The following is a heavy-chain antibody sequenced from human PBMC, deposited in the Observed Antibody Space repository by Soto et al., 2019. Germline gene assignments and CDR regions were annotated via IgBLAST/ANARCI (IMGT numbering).Heavy chain of an antibody. D-gene: IGHD6-13*01. J-gene: IGHJ4*02. CDR2: IKSKTDGGTT. CDR1: GFTFSNAW. V-gene: IGHV3-15*01. Sequence: TGGSLRLSCAASGFTFSNAWMSWVRQAPGKGLEWVGRIKSKTDGGTTDYAAPVKGRFTISRDDSKNTLYLQMNSLKTEDTAVYYCTTDPPRGQQLGPFDFWGQGTLVTVSS. CDR3: TTDPPRGQQLGPFDF.